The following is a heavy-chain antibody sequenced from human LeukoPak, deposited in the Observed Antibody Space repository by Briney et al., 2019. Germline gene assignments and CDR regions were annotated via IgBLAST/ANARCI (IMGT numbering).Heavy chain of an antibody. CDR1: GYTLTELS. Sequence: ASVKVSCKVSGYTLTELSMHWVRQAPGQGLEWMGGIIPIFGTANYAQKFQGRVTITADESTSTAYMELSSLRSEDTAVYYCAKHYYYDSSGYHLDYWGQGTLVTVSS. V-gene: IGHV1-69*13. D-gene: IGHD3-22*01. CDR2: IIPIFGTA. J-gene: IGHJ4*02. CDR3: AKHYYYDSSGYHLDY.